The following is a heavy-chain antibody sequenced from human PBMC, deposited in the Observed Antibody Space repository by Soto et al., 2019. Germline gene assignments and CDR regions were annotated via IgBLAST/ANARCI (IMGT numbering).Heavy chain of an antibody. Sequence: GGSLRLSCAASGFTFDDYAMHWVRQAPGKGLEWVSGISWNSGSIGYADSVKGRFTISRDNAKNSLYLQMNSLRAEDTALYYCATGQGYYDSSGYYDGYFWGQGTLVTVSS. CDR1: GFTFDDYA. D-gene: IGHD3-22*01. J-gene: IGHJ4*02. CDR3: ATGQGYYDSSGYYDGYF. CDR2: ISWNSGSI. V-gene: IGHV3-9*01.